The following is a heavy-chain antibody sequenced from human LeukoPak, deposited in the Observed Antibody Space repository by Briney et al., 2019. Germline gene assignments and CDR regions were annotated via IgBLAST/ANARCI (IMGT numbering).Heavy chain of an antibody. D-gene: IGHD3-22*01. Sequence: SEALSLTCTVSGYSISSGYYWGWIRQPPGKGLEGIGSIYHSGRAYYNPSLKSRVTISLDTSKNQFSLKLNSVTVADTAVYYCASPKYYDSSGVGYWGQGTLVTVSS. CDR3: ASPKYYDSSGVGY. CDR2: IYHSGRA. V-gene: IGHV4-38-2*02. CDR1: GYSISSGYY. J-gene: IGHJ4*02.